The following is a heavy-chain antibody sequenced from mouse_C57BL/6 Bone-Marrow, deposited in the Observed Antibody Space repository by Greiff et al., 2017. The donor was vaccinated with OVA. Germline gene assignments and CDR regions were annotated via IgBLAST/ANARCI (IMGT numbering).Heavy chain of an antibody. CDR3: ARHGRAMDY. CDR1: GFTFSSYT. V-gene: IGHV5-9*01. Sequence: DVKLVESGGGLVKPGGSLKLSCAASGFTFSSYTMSWVRQTPEKRLEWVATISGGGGNTYYPDSVKGRFTISRDNAKNTLYLQRSSLRSEDTALYYCARHGRAMDYWGQGTSVTVSS. J-gene: IGHJ4*01. D-gene: IGHD1-1*02. CDR2: ISGGGGNT.